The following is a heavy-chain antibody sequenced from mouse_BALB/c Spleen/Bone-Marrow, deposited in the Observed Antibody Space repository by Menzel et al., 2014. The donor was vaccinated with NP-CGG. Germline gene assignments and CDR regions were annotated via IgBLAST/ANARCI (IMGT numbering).Heavy chain of an antibody. CDR1: GFTFSTYG. CDR3: TRQGNCDHYAMDY. V-gene: IGHV5-6*01. Sequence: EVHLVESGGDLVKPGGSLKLSCAASGFTFSTYGMSWVRQTPDKRLEWVATISSGGGYTYYPDSVKGRFTISRDNAKNTLYRQMSSLKSEDTARYDCTRQGNCDHYAMDYWGQGTSVTVS. J-gene: IGHJ4*01. D-gene: IGHD2-1*01. CDR2: ISSGGGYT.